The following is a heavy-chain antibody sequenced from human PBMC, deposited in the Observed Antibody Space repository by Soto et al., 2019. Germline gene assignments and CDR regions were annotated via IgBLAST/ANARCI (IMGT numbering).Heavy chain of an antibody. CDR3: PTDRRVAPPVAGNTHYYYSMDV. J-gene: IGHJ6*03. CDR2: ISAFNGNT. Sequence: QDPLVQSGAEVKKPGASVTVSCKASGYSFTNYGVTWVRQAPGQGLEWMGWISAFNGNTHYAQNLQGRVTMTTDASTSTANMELRCLSADDTPVYDCPTDRRVAPPVAGNTHYYYSMDVWGKGTTVTVSS. CDR1: GYSFTNYG. D-gene: IGHD6-19*01. V-gene: IGHV1-18*01.